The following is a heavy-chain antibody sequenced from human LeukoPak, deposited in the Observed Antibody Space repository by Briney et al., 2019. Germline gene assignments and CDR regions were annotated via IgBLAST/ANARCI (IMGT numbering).Heavy chain of an antibody. CDR2: FDPEDGET. D-gene: IGHD3-22*01. CDR3: AATYYYDSSGYYWFDP. Sequence: ASVTVSCKVSGYTLTELSMHWVRPAPGKGREWMGGFDPEDGETIYAQKFQGRVTMTEDTSTDAAYMELSSLRSEDTAVYYCAATYYYDSSGYYWFDPSGQGTLVTVSS. J-gene: IGHJ5*02. V-gene: IGHV1-24*01. CDR1: GYTLTELS.